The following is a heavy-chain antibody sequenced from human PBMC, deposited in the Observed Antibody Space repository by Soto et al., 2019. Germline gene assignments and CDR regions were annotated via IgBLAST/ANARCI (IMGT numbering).Heavy chain of an antibody. J-gene: IGHJ4*02. V-gene: IGHV3-11*01. CDR1: RFTFSHYY. CDR3: ARVERGITIFGVVIPPFDY. D-gene: IGHD3-3*01. Sequence: GGSLKLASAASRFTFSHYYMSWIRHASGKGLEWVSYISSSGSTIYYADSVKGRFTISRDNAKNSLYLQMNSLRAEDTAVYYCARVERGITIFGVVIPPFDYWGQGT. CDR2: ISSSGSTI.